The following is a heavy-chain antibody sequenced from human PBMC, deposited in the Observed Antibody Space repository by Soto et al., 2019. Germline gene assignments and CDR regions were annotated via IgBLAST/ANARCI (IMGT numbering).Heavy chain of an antibody. D-gene: IGHD2-2*01. V-gene: IGHV1-69*01. CDR1: GGTFSSYA. CDR2: IIPIFGTA. Sequence: QVQLVQSGAEVKKPGSSVKVSCKASGGTFSSYAISWVRQAPGQGLEWMGGIIPIFGTANYAQKFQGRVTITADESTSTTDMELSSLRSEDTAVYYCSRTPCSSTSCYFWFDPWGQGTLVTVSS. CDR3: SRTPCSSTSCYFWFDP. J-gene: IGHJ5*02.